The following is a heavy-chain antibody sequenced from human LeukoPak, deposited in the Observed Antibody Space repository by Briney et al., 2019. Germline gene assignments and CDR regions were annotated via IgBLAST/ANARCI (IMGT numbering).Heavy chain of an antibody. J-gene: IGHJ5*02. Sequence: ASVKVSCKASGGTFSDYALNWVRQAPGQGLEWMGWISAYNGNTNYAQKLQGRVTMTTDTSTSTAYMELRSLRSDDTAVYYCAIMDGYYDSSGRFDPWGQGTLVTVSS. CDR2: ISAYNGNT. CDR3: AIMDGYYDSSGRFDP. V-gene: IGHV1-18*01. D-gene: IGHD3-22*01. CDR1: GGTFSDYA.